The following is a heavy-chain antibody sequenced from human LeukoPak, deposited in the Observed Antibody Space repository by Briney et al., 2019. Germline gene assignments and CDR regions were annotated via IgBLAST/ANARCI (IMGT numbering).Heavy chain of an antibody. CDR3: ARVPGPNGFDP. J-gene: IGHJ5*02. CDR1: GYSISSGYY. Sequence: SETLSLTCTVSGYSISSGYYWGWIRQPPGKGLEWIGSIYQSGSTYYNPSPKSRVTISVDTSKNQFSLKLSSVTAADAAVYFCARVPGPNGFDPGGQGTLVPVSS. V-gene: IGHV4-38-2*02. CDR2: IYQSGST.